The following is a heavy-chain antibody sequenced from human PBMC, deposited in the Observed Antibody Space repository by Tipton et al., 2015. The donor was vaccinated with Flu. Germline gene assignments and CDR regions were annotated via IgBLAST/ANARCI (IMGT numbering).Heavy chain of an antibody. CDR1: GGSISSYY. CDR2: IYYSGST. V-gene: IGHV4-59*01. D-gene: IGHD4-17*01. J-gene: IGHJ4*02. CDR3: AMGDGDSDY. Sequence: TLSLTCTVSGGSISSYYWSWIRQPPRKGLEWIGYIYYSGSTNYNPSLKSRVTISVDTSKNQFSLKLSSVTAADTAVYYCAMGDGDSDYWGQGTLVTVSS.